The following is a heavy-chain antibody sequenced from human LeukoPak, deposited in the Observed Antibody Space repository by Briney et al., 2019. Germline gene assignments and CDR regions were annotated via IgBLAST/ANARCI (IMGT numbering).Heavy chain of an antibody. Sequence: GGSLRLSCAASGFTFSSFAMSWVRQAPGKGLEWVSAISGSGDNTFYADSVRGGFTISRDNSKNILYLQMNSLRGEDTAIYYCAKDFRGSGYFFDYWGQGTLVTVSS. CDR2: ISGSGDNT. J-gene: IGHJ4*02. CDR1: GFTFSSFA. V-gene: IGHV3-23*01. D-gene: IGHD7-27*01. CDR3: AKDFRGSGYFFDY.